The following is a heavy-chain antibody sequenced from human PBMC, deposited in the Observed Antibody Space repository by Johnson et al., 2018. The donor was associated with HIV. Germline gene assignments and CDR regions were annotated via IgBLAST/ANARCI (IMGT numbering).Heavy chain of an antibody. J-gene: IGHJ3*01. CDR3: ARGYGMV. D-gene: IGHD1-1*01. CDR2: IQQDGSEK. Sequence: VLLVESGGGLVQRGGSLRLSCAAFGFTFSSYWMSWVRQAPGKGLEWVANIQQDGSEKYYVDSVKGRFTISRDNAKNSLYLQMNSLRVEDKAGYYCARGYGMVWGQGTMVTVS. V-gene: IGHV3-7*01. CDR1: GFTFSSYW.